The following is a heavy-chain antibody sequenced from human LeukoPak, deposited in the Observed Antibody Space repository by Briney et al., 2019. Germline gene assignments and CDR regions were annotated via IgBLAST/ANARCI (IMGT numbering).Heavy chain of an antibody. Sequence: ASVKDSCQVSGYTFTRYDINWVRQATGQGLEWMGCINPNSGNTGYAQKFQGRVTMTRNTSISTAYMELNRLRSEDTAVNFGARDSSPADYWGQGTLVTVSS. CDR1: GYTFTRYD. CDR2: INPNSGNT. V-gene: IGHV1-8*01. CDR3: ARDSSPADY. J-gene: IGHJ4*02.